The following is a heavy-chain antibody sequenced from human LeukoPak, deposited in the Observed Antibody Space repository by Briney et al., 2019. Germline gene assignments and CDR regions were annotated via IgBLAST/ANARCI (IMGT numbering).Heavy chain of an antibody. Sequence: PGGSLRLSCAASGFTFSSYGMHWVRQAPGKGLEWVAVISYDGSNKYYADSVKGRFTISRDNSKNTLYLQMNSLRAEDTSVYYCARDWRDNWNDATRGMDVWGQGTTVTVSS. V-gene: IGHV3-30*03. CDR2: ISYDGSNK. D-gene: IGHD1-20*01. J-gene: IGHJ6*02. CDR1: GFTFSSYG. CDR3: ARDWRDNWNDATRGMDV.